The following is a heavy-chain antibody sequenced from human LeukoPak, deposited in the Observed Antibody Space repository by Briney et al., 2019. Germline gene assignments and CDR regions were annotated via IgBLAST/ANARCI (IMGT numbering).Heavy chain of an antibody. Sequence: SETLSLTCTVSGGSISSGGHYWSWIRQPPGKGLEWIGYIYYSGSTYYNPSLKSRVTISVDRSNNQFSLKLSSVTAADTAVYYCARDRIFGVVNAFDIWGQGTMVTVSS. V-gene: IGHV4-30-2*01. CDR2: IYYSGST. CDR1: GGSISSGGHY. CDR3: ARDRIFGVVNAFDI. D-gene: IGHD3-3*01. J-gene: IGHJ3*02.